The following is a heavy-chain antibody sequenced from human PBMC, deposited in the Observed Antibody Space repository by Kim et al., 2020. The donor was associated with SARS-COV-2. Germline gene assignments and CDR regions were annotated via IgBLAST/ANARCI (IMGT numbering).Heavy chain of an antibody. J-gene: IGHJ4*02. CDR3: ARGVDVRY. V-gene: IGHV4-34*01. Sequence: SETLSLTCAVYGGSFSGYYWSWIRQPPGKGLEWIGEINHSGSTNYNPSHKSRVTISVDTSKNQFSLKLSSVTAADTAVYYCARGVDVRYWGQGTLVTVSS. CDR1: GGSFSGYY. CDR2: INHSGST.